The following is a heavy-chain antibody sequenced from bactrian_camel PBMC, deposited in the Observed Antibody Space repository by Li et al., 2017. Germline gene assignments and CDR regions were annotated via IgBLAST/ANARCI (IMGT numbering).Heavy chain of an antibody. Sequence: HVQLVESGGGSVEAGGSLRLSCVASGRIEYSLCMGWFRQEPGKEREGVAAISGKGEPYYADSVDGRFTILRDDAKNTVSLQMDDLKSEDTAMYYCAARALSWCSGTRPTAWRAPTYFDAWGQGTQVTVS. CDR3: AARALSWCSGTRPTAWRAPTYFDA. D-gene: IGHD3*01. V-gene: IGHV3S53*01. CDR2: ISGKGEP. J-gene: IGHJ6*01. CDR1: GRIEYSLC.